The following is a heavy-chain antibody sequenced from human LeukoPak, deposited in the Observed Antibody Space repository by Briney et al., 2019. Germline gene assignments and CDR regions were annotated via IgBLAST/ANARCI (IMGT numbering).Heavy chain of an antibody. Sequence: GGSLRLSCAVSGITLSNYGMSWVRQAPGKGLEWVAGISDSGGRTNYADSVKGRFTISRDNSKSTLFLQMNSLRADDTAVYHCVKDRETYYDPGGYYCIWLDPWGLGTLVTVSS. CDR2: ISDSGGRT. V-gene: IGHV3-23*01. CDR1: GITLSNYG. J-gene: IGHJ5*02. D-gene: IGHD3-22*01. CDR3: VKDRETYYDPGGYYCIWLDP.